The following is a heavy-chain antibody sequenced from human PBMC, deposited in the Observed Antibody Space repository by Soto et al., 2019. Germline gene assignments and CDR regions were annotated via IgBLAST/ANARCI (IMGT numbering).Heavy chain of an antibody. V-gene: IGHV3-15*01. CDR3: TMDKWELRKFDS. CDR1: GFTFTNAW. Sequence: NPGGSLRLSCAASGFTFTNAWMSWIRQAPGKGLEWVGRIKTKSEGEATHYGASVTGRFTISRDDSRNTLYLEMSSLRIEDTAVYYCTMDKWELRKFDSWGPGTLVTV. J-gene: IGHJ4*02. CDR2: IKTKSEGEAT. D-gene: IGHD1-26*01.